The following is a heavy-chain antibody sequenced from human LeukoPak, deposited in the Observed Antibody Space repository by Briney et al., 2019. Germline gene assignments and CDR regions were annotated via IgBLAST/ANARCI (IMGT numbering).Heavy chain of an antibody. V-gene: IGHV3-21*04. CDR1: GFTFSSYN. D-gene: IGHD6-13*01. J-gene: IGHJ3*02. CDR3: ARGVNPSFIAAAGDDAFDI. CDR2: IGGSGSYI. Sequence: GGSLRLSCAASGFTFSSYNMNWVRQAPGKGLEWVSSIGGSGSYIFYADSVKGRFTISRDNAKNSLYLQMNSLRAEDTAVYYCARGVNPSFIAAAGDDAFDIWGQGTMVTVSS.